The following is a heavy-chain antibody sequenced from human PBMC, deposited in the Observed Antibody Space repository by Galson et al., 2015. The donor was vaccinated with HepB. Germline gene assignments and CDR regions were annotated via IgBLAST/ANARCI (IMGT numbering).Heavy chain of an antibody. J-gene: IGHJ4*02. Sequence: LTCAVSGGSFSGYFWTWVRQPPGKGLEWIGEINHVGSTYYNPSLQSRVTISVDSSKNQFSLKLSSVTAADTALYYCAEGTAAALEVLYSWGQGTLVTVSS. D-gene: IGHD3-3*01. CDR3: AEGTAAALEVLYS. CDR2: INHVGST. CDR1: GGSFSGYF. V-gene: IGHV4-34*01.